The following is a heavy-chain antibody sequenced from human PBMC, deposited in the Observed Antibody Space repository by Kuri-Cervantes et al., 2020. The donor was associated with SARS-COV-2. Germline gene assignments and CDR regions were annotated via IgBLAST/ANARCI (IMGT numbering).Heavy chain of an antibody. CDR1: AGSISSSSYY. Sequence: GSLRLTCTVSAGSISSSSYYWGWIRQPPGKGLEWIGEINHSGSTNYNPSLKSRVTISVDTSKNQFSLRLSSVTAADTAVYYCARGPHCSSTSCNRDYWGQGPLVTVSS. CDR2: INHSGST. D-gene: IGHD2-2*01. V-gene: IGHV4-39*07. CDR3: ARGPHCSSTSCNRDY. J-gene: IGHJ4*02.